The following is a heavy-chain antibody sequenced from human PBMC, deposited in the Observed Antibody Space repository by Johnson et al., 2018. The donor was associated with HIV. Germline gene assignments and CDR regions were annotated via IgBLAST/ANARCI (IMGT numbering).Heavy chain of an antibody. J-gene: IGHJ3*02. V-gene: IGHV3-33*01. Sequence: VQLVESGGGEVQPGRSLRLSCAASGFTFSSYGMHWVRQAPGKGLEWVALIWYDGSNKYYADSVQGRFTISRDNSKNTLYLQMNSLRAEDTAVYYCASQPGDAFDIWGQGTMVTVSS. CDR3: ASQPGDAFDI. CDR1: GFTFSSYG. CDR2: IWYDGSNK.